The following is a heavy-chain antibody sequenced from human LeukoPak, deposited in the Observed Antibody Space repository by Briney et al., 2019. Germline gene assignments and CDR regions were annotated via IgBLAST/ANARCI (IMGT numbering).Heavy chain of an antibody. D-gene: IGHD2-21*02. CDR2: ISSSGSTI. V-gene: IGHV3-48*03. CDR3: ARDLRTYHARVVVTAPPYYMDV. CDR1: GFTFSSYE. J-gene: IGHJ6*03. Sequence: GGSLRLSCAASGFTFSSYEMNWVRQAPGKGLEWVSYISSSGSTIYYADSVKGRFTISRDNAKNSLYLQMNSLRAEDTAVYYCARDLRTYHARVVVTAPPYYMDVWGKGTTVTISS.